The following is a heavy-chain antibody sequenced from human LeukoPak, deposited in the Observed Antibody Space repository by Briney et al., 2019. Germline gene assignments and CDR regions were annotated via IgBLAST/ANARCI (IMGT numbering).Heavy chain of an antibody. CDR3: ARDYYDSSGYPQDAFDI. Sequence: SETLSPTCAVYGGSFSGYYWSWIRQPPGKGLEWIGEINHSGSTNYNPSLKSRVTISVDTSKNQFSLKLSSVTAADTAVYYCARDYYDSSGYPQDAFDIWGQGTMVTVSS. D-gene: IGHD3-22*01. J-gene: IGHJ3*02. CDR1: GGSFSGYY. CDR2: INHSGST. V-gene: IGHV4-34*01.